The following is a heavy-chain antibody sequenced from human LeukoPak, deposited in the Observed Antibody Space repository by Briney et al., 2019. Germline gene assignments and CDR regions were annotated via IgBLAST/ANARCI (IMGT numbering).Heavy chain of an antibody. J-gene: IGHJ4*02. CDR2: IKQDGSEK. CDR3: ARAGGFDLPLYYFDY. CDR1: GFTFSNYW. V-gene: IGHV3-7*01. D-gene: IGHD3-9*01. Sequence: QAGGSLRLSCAASGFTFSNYWMSWVRQAPGKGLEWVANIKQDGSEKYYVDSVKGRFTISRDNAKNSLYLQMNSLRAEDTAVYYCARAGGFDLPLYYFDYWGQGTLVTVSS.